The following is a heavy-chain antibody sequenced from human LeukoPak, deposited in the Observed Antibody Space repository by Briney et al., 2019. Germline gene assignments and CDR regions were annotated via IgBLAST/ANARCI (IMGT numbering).Heavy chain of an antibody. Sequence: PSETLSLTCAVYGGSFSGYYWSWIRQPPGKGLEWIGEINHSGSTNYNPSLKSRVTISVDTSKNQFSLELSSVTAADTAVYYCARELLGYCSSTSCPADWFDPWGQGTLVTVSS. CDR2: INHSGST. V-gene: IGHV4-34*01. D-gene: IGHD2-2*01. CDR1: GGSFSGYY. J-gene: IGHJ5*02. CDR3: ARELLGYCSSTSCPADWFDP.